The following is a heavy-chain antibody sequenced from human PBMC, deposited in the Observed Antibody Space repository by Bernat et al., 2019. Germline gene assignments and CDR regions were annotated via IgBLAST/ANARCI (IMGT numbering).Heavy chain of an antibody. CDR1: GFTFSTYW. CDR2: INIDGSST. Sequence: EVQLVESGGGLVQPGGSLRLSCAASGFTFSTYWMHWVRQAPEKGLVWVSRINIDGSSTNYADSVKGRFTISRDNAKNTLYLQMNSLRAEDTAVYYCARQIGGWFDPWGQGTLVTVSS. J-gene: IGHJ5*02. V-gene: IGHV3-74*01. CDR3: ARQIGGWFDP.